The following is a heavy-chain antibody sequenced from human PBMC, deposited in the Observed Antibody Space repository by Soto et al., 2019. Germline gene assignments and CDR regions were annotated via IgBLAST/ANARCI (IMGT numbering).Heavy chain of an antibody. J-gene: IGHJ1*01. Sequence: SHTLSRTGAISGDSVPSNSAAWNWIRQSPSRGLEWLGRTYYRSKWYNDYAVSVKSRITINPDTSKNQFSLQLNSVTPKDTAVNYCARVDYDSRGTAGIDNWSQH. V-gene: IGHV6-1*01. D-gene: IGHD6-19*01. CDR2: TYYRSKWYN. CDR1: GDSVPSNSAA. CDR3: ARVDYDSRGTAGIDNWSQH.